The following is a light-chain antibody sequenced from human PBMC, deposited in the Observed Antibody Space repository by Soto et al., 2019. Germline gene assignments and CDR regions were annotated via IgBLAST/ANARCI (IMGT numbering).Light chain of an antibody. V-gene: IGKV3-20*01. Sequence: EIVMTQSPATLSVSPWERATLSCRASQSVNNNYLAWHQQKPGQAPRLLILGASSRATGIPDRVSGSGSGTDVTLTISRVEPEDFAVYDCQQYGSSLITFGQGTRLEIK. CDR1: QSVNNNY. CDR2: GAS. CDR3: QQYGSSLIT. J-gene: IGKJ5*01.